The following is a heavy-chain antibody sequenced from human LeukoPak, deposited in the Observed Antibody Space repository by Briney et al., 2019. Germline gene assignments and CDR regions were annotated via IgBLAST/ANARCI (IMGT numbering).Heavy chain of an antibody. CDR3: AGWSGIRHAVDY. V-gene: IGHV3-7*04. CDR1: GFTFSSYW. Sequence: GGSLRLSCAASGFTFSSYWMTWVRQAPGQGLQWVGNINQDGSETPYLDSVKGRFTIPRNDAKSSLYLQMNRLRVENAAVYYGAGWSGIRHAVDYWGQGTLVTVSS. D-gene: IGHD3-3*01. CDR2: INQDGSET. J-gene: IGHJ4*02.